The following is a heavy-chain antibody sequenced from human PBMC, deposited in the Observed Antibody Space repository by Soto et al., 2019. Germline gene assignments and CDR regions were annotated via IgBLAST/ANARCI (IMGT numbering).Heavy chain of an antibody. V-gene: IGHV1-3*01. D-gene: IGHD4-4*01. Sequence: ASVKVSCKTSRYTFTSYAIHWVRQAPGQRLEWMGWINADNGDTKYSQKFSGRVTITRDTSANTAFMELSSLRSEDTAMYYCARELQGLYYFDFWGQGTLVTVSS. CDR1: RYTFTSYA. CDR2: INADNGDT. CDR3: ARELQGLYYFDF. J-gene: IGHJ4*02.